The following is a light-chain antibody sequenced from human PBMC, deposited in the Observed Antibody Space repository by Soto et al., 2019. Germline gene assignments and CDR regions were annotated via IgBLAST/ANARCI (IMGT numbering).Light chain of an antibody. J-gene: IGKJ2*01. CDR2: AAS. CDR1: QSISNY. V-gene: IGKV1-39*01. Sequence: DIQMTQSPSSLSASVGDRVTITCRASQSISNYLNWYQQKPGKAPKLLIYAASSLQSGVPSRFSGSGSGTDFTLTIRSLQPEDFATYYCQQSYSAPFYTFGQGTKLEIK. CDR3: QQSYSAPFYT.